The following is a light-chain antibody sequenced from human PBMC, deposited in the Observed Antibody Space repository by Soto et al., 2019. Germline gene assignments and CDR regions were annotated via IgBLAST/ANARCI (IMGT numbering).Light chain of an antibody. Sequence: EIVLTQSPGTLSLSPGERATLSCRASQSVSSRCLAWYQQKPGQAPRLLLYGASSRATGIPDRFSGSESGTDFTLTISRLEPEDFAVYYCQHYGTSPRTFGQGTRVEIK. J-gene: IGKJ1*01. CDR3: QHYGTSPRT. CDR2: GAS. CDR1: QSVSSRC. V-gene: IGKV3-20*01.